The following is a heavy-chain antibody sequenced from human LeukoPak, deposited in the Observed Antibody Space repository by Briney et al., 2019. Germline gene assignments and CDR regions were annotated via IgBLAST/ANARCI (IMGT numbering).Heavy chain of an antibody. CDR1: GGSISSNNW. V-gene: IGHV4-4*02. D-gene: IGHD2-21*02. CDR3: ARGPPYIVVVTAIGFFDY. Sequence: SETLSLTCAVSGGSISSNNWWGWVRQPPGKGLEWIGEINHSGSTNYNPSLKSRVTISVDTSKNQFSLKVSSVTAADTAVYYCARGPPYIVVVTAIGFFDYWGQGTLVTVSS. J-gene: IGHJ4*02. CDR2: INHSGST.